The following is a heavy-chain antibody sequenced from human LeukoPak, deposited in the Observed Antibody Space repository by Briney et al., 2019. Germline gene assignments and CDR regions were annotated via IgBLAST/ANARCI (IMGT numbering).Heavy chain of an antibody. CDR1: GYSFTSYW. D-gene: IGHD3-10*01. Sequence: GESLKISCKGSGYSFTSYWIGWVRQMPGKGLEWMGIIHPGDSDTRYSPSFQGQVTISADKSISTAYLQWSSLKASDTAMYYCARRCGSGSYFSAEYFQHWGQGTLVTVSS. J-gene: IGHJ1*01. V-gene: IGHV5-51*01. CDR3: ARRCGSGSYFSAEYFQH. CDR2: IHPGDSDT.